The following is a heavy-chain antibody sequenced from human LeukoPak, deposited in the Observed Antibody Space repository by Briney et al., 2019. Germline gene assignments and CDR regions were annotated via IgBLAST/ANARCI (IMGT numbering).Heavy chain of an antibody. CDR1: GFTFSNYG. V-gene: IGHV3-23*01. Sequence: GGSLRLSCAASGFTFSNYGMSWLRQAPGKGLEWVSAISGSGGSTYYADSVKGRFTISRDNSKNTLYLQMNSLRAEDTAVYYCAKVVGIAAAPPDVWGQGTTVTVSS. D-gene: IGHD6-13*01. CDR3: AKVVGIAAAPPDV. CDR2: ISGSGGST. J-gene: IGHJ6*02.